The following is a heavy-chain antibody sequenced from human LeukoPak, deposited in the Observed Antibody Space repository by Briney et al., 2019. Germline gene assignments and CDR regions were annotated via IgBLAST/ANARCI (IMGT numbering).Heavy chain of an antibody. Sequence: GESLKISCKTSGYIFTDYWIGWVRQVPGKGLEWMGIIYPDDSDTRYSPSFQGQVTISADKSTGTAYLQWSSLKASDTAMYYCARGAPIFYYFESWGQGTLVSVSA. CDR3: ARGAPIFYYFES. J-gene: IGHJ4*02. CDR2: IYPDDSDT. V-gene: IGHV5-51*01. CDR1: GYIFTDYW.